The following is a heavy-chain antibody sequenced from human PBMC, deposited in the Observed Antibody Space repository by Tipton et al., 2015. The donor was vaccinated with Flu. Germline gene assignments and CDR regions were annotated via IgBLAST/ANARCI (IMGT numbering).Heavy chain of an antibody. Sequence: QSGAEVKKPGASVKVSCKASGYTFTAYYIHWVRQAPGQGLEWMGWINPNSGGRKFAQKFQGRVTMTSDAAITTAYMELSSLTSDDTAVYYCARRSWDSWGQGTLVTASS. J-gene: IGHJ4*02. CDR3: ARRSWDS. CDR1: GYTFTAYY. CDR2: INPNSGGR. V-gene: IGHV1-2*02.